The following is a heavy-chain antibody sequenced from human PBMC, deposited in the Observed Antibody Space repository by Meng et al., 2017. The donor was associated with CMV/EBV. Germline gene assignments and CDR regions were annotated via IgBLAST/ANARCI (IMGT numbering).Heavy chain of an antibody. V-gene: IGHV3-30*02. J-gene: IGHJ3*02. CDR3: AKVEGYCSSTSCAIDAFDI. Sequence: GESLKISCAASGFTFSSYGMHWFRQAPGKGLEWVAFIRYDGSNKYYADSVKGRFTISRDNSKNTLYLQMNSLRAEDTAVYYCAKVEGYCSSTSCAIDAFDIWGQGTMVTVSS. CDR2: IRYDGSNK. CDR1: GFTFSSYG. D-gene: IGHD2-2*01.